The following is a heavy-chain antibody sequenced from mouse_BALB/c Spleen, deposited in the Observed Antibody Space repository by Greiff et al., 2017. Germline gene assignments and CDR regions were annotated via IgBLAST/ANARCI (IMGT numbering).Heavy chain of an antibody. CDR1: GYSITSDYA. V-gene: IGHV3-2*02. CDR2: ISYSGST. J-gene: IGHJ2*01. CDR3: ARRSVPYFDY. Sequence: ESGPGLVKPSQSLSLTCTVTGYSITSDYAWNWIRQFPGNKLEWMGYISYSGSTSYNPSLKSRISITRDTSKNQFFLQLNSVTTEDTATYYCARRSVPYFDYWGQGTTLTVSS.